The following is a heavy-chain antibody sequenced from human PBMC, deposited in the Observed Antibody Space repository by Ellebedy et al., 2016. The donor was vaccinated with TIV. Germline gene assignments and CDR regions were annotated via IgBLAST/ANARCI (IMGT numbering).Heavy chain of an antibody. V-gene: IGHV3-30*18. CDR3: AKPSDPNPGYSASWATYFDY. CDR1: GFTFRRYG. Sequence: GGSLRLSXAASGFTFRRYGMHWVRQAPGKGLEWVARISSDGSRRNYADSVKDRFTISRDNSKNTLFLHMNIVRAEDTAVYYCAKPSDPNPGYSASWATYFDYWGQGTLVTVSS. CDR2: ISSDGSRR. J-gene: IGHJ4*02. D-gene: IGHD6-13*01.